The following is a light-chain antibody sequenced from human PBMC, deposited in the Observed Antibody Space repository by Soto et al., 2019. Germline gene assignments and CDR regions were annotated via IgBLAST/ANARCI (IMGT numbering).Light chain of an antibody. CDR1: QSLLHTNGYNY. V-gene: IGKV2-28*01. Sequence: DIVMTQSPFSLPVTPGEPASISCRSSQSLLHTNGYNYFGWYLQKPGQSPQLLIYLGSNRASGVPDRCSGSGSGTDFTLKISRVEAEDVGVYYCMQVLETLYTFGQGTKLEIK. CDR2: LGS. CDR3: MQVLETLYT. J-gene: IGKJ2*01.